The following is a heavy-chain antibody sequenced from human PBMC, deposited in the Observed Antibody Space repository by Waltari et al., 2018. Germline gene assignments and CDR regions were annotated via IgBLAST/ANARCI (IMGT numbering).Heavy chain of an antibody. CDR2: IWYDGSNK. V-gene: IGHV3-30*18. CDR1: GFTFSSYG. CDR3: AKDVEGKYYFDY. D-gene: IGHD2-15*01. J-gene: IGHJ4*02. Sequence: QVQLVESGGGVVQPGRSLRLSCAASGFTFSSYGMHWVRQAPGKGLERVAVIWYDGSNKYYADSVKGRFTISRDNSKNTLYLQMNSLRAEDTAVYYCAKDVEGKYYFDYWGQGTLVTVSS.